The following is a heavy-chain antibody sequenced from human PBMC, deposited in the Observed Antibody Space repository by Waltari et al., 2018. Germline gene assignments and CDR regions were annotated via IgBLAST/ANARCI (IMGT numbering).Heavy chain of an antibody. CDR2: IAYNGRP. D-gene: IGHD3-3*01. CDR1: GDSINNYY. J-gene: IGHJ4*02. Sequence: QVQLQESGPGLVKPSETLSLTCTVSGDSINNYYWNCIRQPPGKELEWIGYIAYNGRPNCNPSLRSRITISVDTSKTQFSLKLSSVTAADTAVYYCARTYDFWSGYPLGHWGQGTLVTVSS. CDR3: ARTYDFWSGYPLGH. V-gene: IGHV4-59*01.